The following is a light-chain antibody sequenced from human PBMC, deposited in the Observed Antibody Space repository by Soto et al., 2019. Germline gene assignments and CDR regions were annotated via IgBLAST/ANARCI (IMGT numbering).Light chain of an antibody. CDR2: EGS. Sequence: QSALTQPASVSGSPGQSITISCTGTSSDVGSYNLVSWYQQYLGKAPKLMIYEGSKRPSGVSNRFSGSKSGNMASLTISGLQAEDEADYYCCSYAGSSTWVFGGGTKLTVL. CDR1: SSDVGSYNL. CDR3: CSYAGSSTWV. J-gene: IGLJ3*02. V-gene: IGLV2-23*01.